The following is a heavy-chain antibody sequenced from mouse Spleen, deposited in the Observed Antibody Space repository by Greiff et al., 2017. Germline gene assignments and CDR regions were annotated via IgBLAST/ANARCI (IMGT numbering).Heavy chain of an antibody. Sequence: VQLQQSGAELARPGASVKLSCKASGYTFTSYGINWVMQRPGQGLEWIGEIYPSSGNTYYNERFKGKATLTADKSSSTAYMELRSLTSEDSAVYVRARALPDYTRDYWGQGTSGTVSS. CDR2: IYPSSGNT. CDR1: GYTFTSYG. D-gene: IGHD2-10*01. J-gene: IGHJ4*01. V-gene: IGHV1-81*01. CDR3: ARALPDYTRDY.